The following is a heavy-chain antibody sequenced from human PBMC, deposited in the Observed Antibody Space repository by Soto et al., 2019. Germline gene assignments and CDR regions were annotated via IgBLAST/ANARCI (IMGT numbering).Heavy chain of an antibody. CDR1: GGTFSNYA. J-gene: IGHJ6*02. D-gene: IGHD6-19*01. CDR2: IVPIFGTT. Sequence: QVQLVQSGAEVKKPGSSVKVSCKVSGGTFSNYAIDWVRLAPGHGLEWMGGIVPIFGTTYYTQKFQGRATINADDSTTTADLETSSLRSEDTAIYYCARVEAVAGLYNYHGLDVWGQGNAVTVSS. V-gene: IGHV1-69*12. CDR3: ARVEAVAGLYNYHGLDV.